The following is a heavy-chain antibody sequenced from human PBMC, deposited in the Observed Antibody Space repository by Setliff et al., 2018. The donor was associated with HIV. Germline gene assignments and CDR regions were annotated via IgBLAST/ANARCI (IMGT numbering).Heavy chain of an antibody. V-gene: IGHV1-3*01. D-gene: IGHD6-19*01. Sequence: ASVKVSCKASGYTFTTYFIHWVRQAPGQRLEWMGWVHAGNSNTKYSQKFQGRVTFTRNTSAHTAYMELSSLTSEDTAVYYCATFYSTGWYNPWGQGTLVTVSS. CDR1: GYTFTTYF. CDR2: VHAGNSNT. CDR3: ATFYSTGWYNP. J-gene: IGHJ5*02.